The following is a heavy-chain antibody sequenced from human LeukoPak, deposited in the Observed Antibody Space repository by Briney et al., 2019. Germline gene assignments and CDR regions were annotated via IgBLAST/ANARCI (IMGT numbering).Heavy chain of an antibody. CDR1: GGSISSDDYY. V-gene: IGHV4-30-4*02. J-gene: IGHJ5*02. CDR2: ISYSGNT. CDR3: ARRRNWNYWFDP. D-gene: IGHD1-7*01. Sequence: SETLSLTCTVSGGSISSDDYYWSWIRQPPGKGLEWIGYISYSGNTYYNPSLKSRVTISVDTSKNQFSLKLSSVTAADTAVYYCARRRNWNYWFDPWGQGTLVTVSS.